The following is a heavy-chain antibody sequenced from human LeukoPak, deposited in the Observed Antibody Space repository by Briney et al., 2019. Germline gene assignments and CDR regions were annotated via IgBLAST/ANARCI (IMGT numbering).Heavy chain of an antibody. CDR3: ARDLIPVWFDP. J-gene: IGHJ5*02. V-gene: IGHV4-61*02. CDR1: GGSISSGSYY. Sequence: SETLSLTCTVSGGSISSGSYYWSWIRQPAGKGLEWIGRIYTSGSTNYNPSLMSRVTISVDTSKNQFSLKLSSVTAADTAVYYCARDLIPVWFDPWGQGTLVTVSS. CDR2: IYTSGST. D-gene: IGHD2-21*01.